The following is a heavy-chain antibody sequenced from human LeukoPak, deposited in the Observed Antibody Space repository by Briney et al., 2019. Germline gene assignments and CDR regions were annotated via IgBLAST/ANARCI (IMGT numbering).Heavy chain of an antibody. D-gene: IGHD2/OR15-2a*01. CDR1: GFTFSSYW. CDR3: ASYLTSIPSGMDV. V-gene: IGHV3-74*01. J-gene: IGHJ6*02. CDR2: ISTDGSSR. Sequence: PGGSLRLSCAASGFTFSSYWMHWLRQEPRKGLVWVSRISTDGSSRSYADSVKGRFTISRDNGKNTLYLQMNSLRAEDTAVYYCASYLTSIPSGMDVWGQGATATVFS.